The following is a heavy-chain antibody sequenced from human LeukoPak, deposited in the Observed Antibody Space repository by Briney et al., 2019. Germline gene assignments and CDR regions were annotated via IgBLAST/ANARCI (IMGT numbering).Heavy chain of an antibody. CDR2: IYSGGST. CDR3: ARAGRYCSGGSCYYFDY. V-gene: IGHV3-53*05. D-gene: IGHD2-15*01. Sequence: GGSLRLSCAASGLTVSSNSMSWVRQAPGKGLEWVSFIYSGGSTYYADSVKGRFTISRDNSKNTLYLQMGSLRAEDMAVYYCARAGRYCSGGSCYYFDYWGQGTLVTVSS. CDR1: GLTVSSNS. J-gene: IGHJ4*02.